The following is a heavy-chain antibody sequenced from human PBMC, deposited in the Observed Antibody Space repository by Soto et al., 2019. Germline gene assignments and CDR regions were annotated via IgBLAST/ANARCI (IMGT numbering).Heavy chain of an antibody. CDR2: ISYDGSNK. Sequence: GGSLRLSCAGSGFTFSSYGMHWVRQAPGKGLEWVAVISYDGSNKYYADSVKGRFTISRDNSKNTLYLQMNSLRAEDTAVYYCAKDGDTYDSSGYYYDYWGQGTLVPVSS. J-gene: IGHJ4*02. CDR3: AKDGDTYDSSGYYYDY. V-gene: IGHV3-30*18. CDR1: GFTFSSYG. D-gene: IGHD3-22*01.